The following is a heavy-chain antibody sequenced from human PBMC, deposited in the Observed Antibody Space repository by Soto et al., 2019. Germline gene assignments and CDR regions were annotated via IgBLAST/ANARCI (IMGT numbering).Heavy chain of an antibody. CDR3: ARHSNSYDFWSGPPPRGWFDP. D-gene: IGHD3-3*01. CDR1: GGSISSSSYY. J-gene: IGHJ5*02. CDR2: IYYSGST. Sequence: SETLSLTCTVSGGSISSSSYYWGWIRQPPGKGLEWIGSIYYSGSTYYNPSLKSRVTISVDTSKNQFSLKLSSVTAADTAVYYCARHSNSYDFWSGPPPRGWFDPWGQGTLVTVSS. V-gene: IGHV4-39*01.